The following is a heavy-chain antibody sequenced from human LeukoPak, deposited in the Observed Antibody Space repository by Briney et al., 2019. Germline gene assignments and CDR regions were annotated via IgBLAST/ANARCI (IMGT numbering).Heavy chain of an antibody. V-gene: IGHV4-39*01. CDR2: IYYSGDT. D-gene: IGHD4-11*01. J-gene: IGHJ6*03. CDR1: GGSINSTRYY. Sequence: SETLSLTCTVSGGSINSTRYYWGWIRQPPGKGLEWIGSIYYSGDTRYNPSLRSRVTISVDTSKNQFSLRMHSMTAADTSFYYCATGSMTTRYYYYFHMDVWGPGTTVTVSS. CDR3: ATGSMTTRYYYYFHMDV.